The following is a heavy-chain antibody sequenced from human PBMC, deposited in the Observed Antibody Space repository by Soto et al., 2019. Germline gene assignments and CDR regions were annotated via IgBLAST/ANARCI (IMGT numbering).Heavy chain of an antibody. CDR3: AKDDYGDHYYDGMDV. Sequence: GGSLRLSCAASGFTFSSYGMHWVRQAPGKGLEWVAVISYDGSNKYYADSVKGRFTISRDNSKNTLYLQMNSLRAEDTAVYYCAKDDYGDHYYDGMDVWGQGTTVTVSS. D-gene: IGHD4-17*01. CDR2: ISYDGSNK. CDR1: GFTFSSYG. V-gene: IGHV3-30*18. J-gene: IGHJ6*02.